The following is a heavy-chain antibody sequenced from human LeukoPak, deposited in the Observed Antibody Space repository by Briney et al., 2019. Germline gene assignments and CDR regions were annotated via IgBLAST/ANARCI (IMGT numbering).Heavy chain of an antibody. CDR3: EADGDYVY. Sequence: GSLRLSCAASGFTVSSNYMTWVRQAPGKGLEWVSVIYSGGSTYYADSVKGRFTISKDNSKNTLYLQMNSLRAEDTAVYYCEADGDYVYWGQGILVTVSS. J-gene: IGHJ4*02. V-gene: IGHV3-66*01. CDR1: GFTVSSNY. CDR2: IYSGGST. D-gene: IGHD4-17*01.